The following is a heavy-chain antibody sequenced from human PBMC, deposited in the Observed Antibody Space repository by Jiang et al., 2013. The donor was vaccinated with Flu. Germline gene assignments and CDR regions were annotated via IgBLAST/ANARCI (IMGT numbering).Heavy chain of an antibody. D-gene: IGHD3-3*01. Sequence: RSLRLSCAASGFTFSSYAMHWVRQAPGKGLEWVAVISYDGSNKYYADSVKGRFTISRDNSKNTLYLQMNSLRAEDTAVYYCAKRVRFLEWLSPDYYYYGMDVWGQGTTVTVSS. CDR2: ISYDGSNK. V-gene: IGHV3-30-3*02. J-gene: IGHJ6*02. CDR3: AKRVRFLEWLSPDYYYYGMDV. CDR1: GFTFSSYA.